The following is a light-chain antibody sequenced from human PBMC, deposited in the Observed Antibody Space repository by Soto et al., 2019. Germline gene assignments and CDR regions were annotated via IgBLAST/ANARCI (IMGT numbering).Light chain of an antibody. V-gene: IGLV2-14*03. Sequence: QSALTQPASVSGSPGQSITISCTGTISDVGSYNYVSWYQQYPGQAPKLLFYDVGARPSGVSDRFSGSKSGNTAAQTISGLRAEDNDNYYCDPYTTSSKYVFGTGTKVTVL. CDR1: ISDVGSYNY. CDR3: DPYTTSSKYV. CDR2: DVG. J-gene: IGLJ1*01.